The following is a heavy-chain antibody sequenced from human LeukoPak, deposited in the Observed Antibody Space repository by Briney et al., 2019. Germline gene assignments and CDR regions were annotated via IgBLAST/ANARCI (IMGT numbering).Heavy chain of an antibody. CDR3: ARVRPAVAGTHYFDY. CDR2: IYYSGST. J-gene: IGHJ4*02. Sequence: PSETLSLTCTVSGGSISSYYWSWIRQPPGKXLEWIGYIYYSGSTNYNPSLKSRVTISVDTSKNQFSLKLSSVTAADTAVYYCARVRPAVAGTHYFDYWGQGTLVTVSS. CDR1: GGSISSYY. V-gene: IGHV4-59*01. D-gene: IGHD6-19*01.